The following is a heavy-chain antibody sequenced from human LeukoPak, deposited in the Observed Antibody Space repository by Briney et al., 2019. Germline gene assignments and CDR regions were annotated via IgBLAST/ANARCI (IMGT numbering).Heavy chain of an antibody. CDR1: GGSFSGYY. V-gene: IGHV4-34*01. CDR2: INHSGST. CDR3: ARRYYELIYYYYGMDV. J-gene: IGHJ6*04. D-gene: IGHD3-22*01. Sequence: SETLSLTCAVYGGSFSGYYWSWIRQPPGEGLEWIGEINHSGSTNYNPSLKSRVTISVDTSKNQFSLKLSSVTAADTAVYYCARRYYELIYYYYGMDVWGKGTTVTVSS.